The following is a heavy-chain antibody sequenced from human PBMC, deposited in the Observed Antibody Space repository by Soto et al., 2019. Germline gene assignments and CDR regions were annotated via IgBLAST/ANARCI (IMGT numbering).Heavy chain of an antibody. CDR1: GYSFTSYW. J-gene: IGHJ5*02. V-gene: IGHV5-51*01. CDR2: IYPGDSDT. Sequence: GESLKISCKGSGYSFTSYWIGWVRQMPGKGLEWMGIIYPGDSDTRYSPSFQGQVTISADKSISTAYLQWSSLKASDTAMYYCARGGDSSSSGRPDYNCFVPWGQGPLFPVSS. D-gene: IGHD6-6*01. CDR3: ARGGDSSSSGRPDYNCFVP.